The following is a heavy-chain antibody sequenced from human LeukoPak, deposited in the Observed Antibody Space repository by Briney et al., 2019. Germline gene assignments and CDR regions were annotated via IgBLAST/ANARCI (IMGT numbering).Heavy chain of an antibody. CDR3: ARVDRDIVATIFGYYYYMDV. CDR2: ISESGGTI. Sequence: SGGSLGLSCAASGFTFSSYEMNWVGQAPGKGLGWISYISESGGTIYYADSVKGRFTISRDNAKNSLYLQMNSLRAEDTAVYYCARVDRDIVATIFGYYYYMDVWGKGTTVTISS. CDR1: GFTFSSYE. V-gene: IGHV3-48*03. D-gene: IGHD5-12*01. J-gene: IGHJ6*03.